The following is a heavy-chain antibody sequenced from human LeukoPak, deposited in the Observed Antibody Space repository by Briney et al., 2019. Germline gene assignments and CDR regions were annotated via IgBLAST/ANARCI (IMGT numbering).Heavy chain of an antibody. CDR1: GFTFSSYG. V-gene: IGHV3-23*01. CDR2: ISGSGGST. CDR3: ARDVRRAARYHFDY. Sequence: GGSLRLSCAASGFTFSSYGMSWVRQAPGKGLEWVSAISGSGGSTYYADSVKGRFTISRDNSKNTLYLQMNSLRTEDTAVYYCARDVRRAARYHFDYWGQGTLVTVSS. J-gene: IGHJ4*02. D-gene: IGHD3-16*02.